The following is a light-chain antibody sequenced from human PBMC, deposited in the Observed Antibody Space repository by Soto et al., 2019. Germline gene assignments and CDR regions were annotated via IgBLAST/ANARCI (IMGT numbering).Light chain of an antibody. CDR1: QDISTW. CDR3: QQANSFPIT. J-gene: IGKJ5*01. CDR2: AAS. Sequence: DIQMTQSPSSVSASVGDRVTITCRASQDISTWLAWYQQKQGKAPKFVIFAASTLQSGVPSRFSGSGSGTDFTLTISSLQPEDFATYYCQQANSFPITFGQGTRLEIK. V-gene: IGKV1-12*01.